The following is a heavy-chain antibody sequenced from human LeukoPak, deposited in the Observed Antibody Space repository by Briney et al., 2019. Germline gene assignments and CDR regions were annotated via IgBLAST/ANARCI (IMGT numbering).Heavy chain of an antibody. CDR2: INHSGST. J-gene: IGHJ2*01. D-gene: IGHD5-18*01. Sequence: SETLSLTCAVYGVSFSGYYWSWIRQPPGKGLEWIGEINHSGSTNYNPSLKSRVTISVDTSKNQFSLKLTSVTAADTAVYYCARGVYNYGSDCYFNLWGRGTLVTVSS. V-gene: IGHV4-34*01. CDR3: ARGVYNYGSDCYFNL. CDR1: GVSFSGYY.